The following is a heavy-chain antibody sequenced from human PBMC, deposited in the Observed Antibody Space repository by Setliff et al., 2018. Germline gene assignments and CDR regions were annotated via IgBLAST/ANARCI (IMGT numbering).Heavy chain of an antibody. CDR3: ARVRHLRFLVALTFDS. J-gene: IGHJ4*02. D-gene: IGHD2-21*01. CDR1: GGPISGYC. V-gene: IGHV4-59*08. Sequence: PSETLSLTCTVSGGPISGYCWSWVRQTAGEGLEWIGCVYYSGDTDYNPSLKSRVTISVDTSNNQFSLHLTSVTAADTAVYFCARVRHLRFLVALTFDSWGQGILVTVSS. CDR2: VYYSGDT.